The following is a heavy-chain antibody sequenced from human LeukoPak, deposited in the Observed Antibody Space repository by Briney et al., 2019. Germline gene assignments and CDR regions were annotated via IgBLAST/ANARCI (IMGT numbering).Heavy chain of an antibody. CDR3: ARVGGYDPDY. V-gene: IGHV4-34*01. D-gene: IGHD5-12*01. CDR2: INHSGST. CDR1: GGSFSGYY. Sequence: PSETLSLTCAVYGGSFSGYYWSWIRQPPGKGLEWIGEINHSGSTNYNPSLKSRVTISVDTSKNQFSLKLSSVTAADTAVYYCARVGGYDPDYWGQGTLVTVSS. J-gene: IGHJ4*02.